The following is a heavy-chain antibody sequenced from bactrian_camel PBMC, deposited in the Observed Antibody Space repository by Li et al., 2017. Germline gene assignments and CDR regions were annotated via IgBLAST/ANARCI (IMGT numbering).Heavy chain of an antibody. CDR2: ISTDGNV. CDR3: KCRGWLN. D-gene: IGHD1*01. Sequence: HVQLVESGGGSAQTGGSLRLSCTARGTTPINCGIDWYRQATGKSREWVFTISTDGNVEYAAYLKGRFTISEDKAKNTVYLQMNSLKPEDTAMYFCKCRGWLNWGPGTQVTVS. J-gene: IGHJ4*01. V-gene: IGHV3S53*01. CDR1: GTTPINCG.